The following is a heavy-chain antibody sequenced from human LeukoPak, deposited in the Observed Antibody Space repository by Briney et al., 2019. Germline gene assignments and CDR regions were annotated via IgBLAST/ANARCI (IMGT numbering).Heavy chain of an antibody. J-gene: IGHJ5*02. CDR1: GASISSSSYY. CDR2: IFYTGST. V-gene: IGHV4-39*02. Sequence: SETLSLTCSVSGASISSSSYYWGWIRQSPGKGLKWIGNIFYTGSTYYNPSLKSRVTMSVDPSKNHFSLNLRSVTAADTAIYYCARARPGWNYAWFDPWGPGTLVTVSS. CDR3: ARARPGWNYAWFDP. D-gene: IGHD1-7*01.